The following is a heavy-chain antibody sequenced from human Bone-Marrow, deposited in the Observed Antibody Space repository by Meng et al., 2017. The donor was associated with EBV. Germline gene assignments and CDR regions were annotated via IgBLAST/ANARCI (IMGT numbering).Heavy chain of an antibody. Sequence: QGVGTGRVVRSEPVSAPRRVSGGSSSGSTGLSWVRHPPGRELEWIGEIYHSGSTKYNPSLKSRVTISVDKSKNQFSLKLSSVTAADTAVYYCARVAVQGVMWFDPWGQGTLVTVSS. J-gene: IGHJ5*02. CDR2: IYHSGST. CDR3: ARVAVQGVMWFDP. D-gene: IGHD3-10*01. CDR1: GGSSSGSTG. V-gene: IGHV4-4*02.